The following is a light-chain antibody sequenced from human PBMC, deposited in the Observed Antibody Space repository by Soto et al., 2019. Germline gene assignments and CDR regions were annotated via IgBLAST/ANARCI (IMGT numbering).Light chain of an antibody. CDR2: GAS. CDR1: QSVSSNY. J-gene: IGKJ2*01. V-gene: IGKV3-20*01. CDR3: QQYGRSPHT. Sequence: EIVLTQSPGTLSLSPGERATLSCRASQSVSSNYLAWYQQKPGQAPRFLISGASSRATCIPDRFSSSGSGTEFTLTISSLEPEDFAVYYCQQYGRSPHTFGQGTKLEIK.